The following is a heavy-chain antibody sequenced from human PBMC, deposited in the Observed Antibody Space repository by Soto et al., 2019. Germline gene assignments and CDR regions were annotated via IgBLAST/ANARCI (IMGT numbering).Heavy chain of an antibody. CDR3: ARDRGDQGSFDY. CDR1: GYTFTSYY. V-gene: IGHV1-46*01. J-gene: IGHJ4*02. Sequence: ASVKVSCKASGYTFTSYYMHGVRQAPGQGLEWMGIINPSGGSTSYAQKFQGRVTMIRDTSTSTVYMELSSLRSEDTAVYYCARDRGDQGSFDYWGQGTLVTVSS. D-gene: IGHD2-21*02. CDR2: INPSGGST.